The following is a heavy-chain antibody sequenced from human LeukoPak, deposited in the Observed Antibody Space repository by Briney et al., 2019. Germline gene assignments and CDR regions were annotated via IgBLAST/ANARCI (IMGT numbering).Heavy chain of an antibody. Sequence: SGTLSLTCAVSGGSISSSNWWSWVRQPPGKGLEWIGEIYHSGSTNYNPSLKSRVTISVDTSKNQFSLKLSSVTAADTAVYYCARRTTYYYDSSGYYSRVFAFDIWGQGTMVTVSS. CDR2: IYHSGST. CDR3: ARRTTYYYDSSGYYSRVFAFDI. D-gene: IGHD3-22*01. V-gene: IGHV4-4*02. J-gene: IGHJ3*02. CDR1: GGSISSSNW.